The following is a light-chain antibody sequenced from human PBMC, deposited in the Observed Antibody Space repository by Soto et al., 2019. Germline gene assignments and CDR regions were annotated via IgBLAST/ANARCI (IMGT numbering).Light chain of an antibody. Sequence: EIVLTQSPGTLSLSPGGRATLSCRASQSVSSSYLAWYQQKPGQAPRLLIYGASSRATGIPDRFSGSGSGTHFTLTISRLEPEDFAVYYCQQYGSSPPITFGQGTRLEI. J-gene: IGKJ5*01. V-gene: IGKV3-20*01. CDR1: QSVSSSY. CDR3: QQYGSSPPIT. CDR2: GAS.